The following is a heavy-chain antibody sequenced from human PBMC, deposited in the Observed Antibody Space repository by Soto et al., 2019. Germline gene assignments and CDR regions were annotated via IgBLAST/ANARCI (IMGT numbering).Heavy chain of an antibody. D-gene: IGHD6-19*01. Sequence: ASVKVSCKASGGTFSSYAISWVRQAPGQGLEWMGGIIPIFGTANYAQKFQGRVTITADESTSTAYMELSSLRSEDTAVYYCARDKGIAVANYDYWGQGTLVTVSS. J-gene: IGHJ4*02. CDR3: ARDKGIAVANYDY. CDR1: GGTFSSYA. CDR2: IIPIFGTA. V-gene: IGHV1-69*13.